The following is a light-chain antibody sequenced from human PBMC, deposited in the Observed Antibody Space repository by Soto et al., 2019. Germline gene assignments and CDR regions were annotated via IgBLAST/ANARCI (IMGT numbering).Light chain of an antibody. CDR1: QDISYY. CDR2: AAS. Sequence: DIQMTQSPSSLSASVGDRVTITCRASQDISYYLNWYQQKPGKAPKLLIYAASNLQSGVPSRFSGSGSGTEFTLTISSLQPDDFATYYCQQYNTYPWTFGQGTKVDIK. CDR3: QQYNTYPWT. J-gene: IGKJ1*01. V-gene: IGKV1-33*01.